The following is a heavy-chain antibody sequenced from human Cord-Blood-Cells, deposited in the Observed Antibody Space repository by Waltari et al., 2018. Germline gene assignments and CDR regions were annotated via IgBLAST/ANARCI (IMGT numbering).Heavy chain of an antibody. D-gene: IGHD6-6*01. V-gene: IGHV4-39*01. CDR1: GGSISSRSYY. CDR3: ARAYSSSYYFDY. J-gene: IGHJ4*02. CDR2: IYYSGST. Sequence: QLQLQESGPGLVKPSETLSLTCTVSGGSISSRSYYWGWLRQPPGKGLEWSGSIYYSGSTYYNPSLKSRVTISVDTSKNQFSLKLSSVTAADTAVYYCARAYSSSYYFDYWGQGTLVTVSS.